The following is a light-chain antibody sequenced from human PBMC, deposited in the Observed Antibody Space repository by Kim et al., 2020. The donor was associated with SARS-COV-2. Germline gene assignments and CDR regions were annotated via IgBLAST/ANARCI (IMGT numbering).Light chain of an antibody. V-gene: IGKV1-33*01. J-gene: IGKJ2*01. CDR2: DAS. CDR3: QQYGDLPYT. CDR1: QDISDY. Sequence: GDTVTITCQASQDISDYLNWYQQKPGKAPKRLIYDASNLETGVPSRFSGSGSGTNLILTISSLQPEDIATYYCQQYGDLPYTFGQGTKVDIK.